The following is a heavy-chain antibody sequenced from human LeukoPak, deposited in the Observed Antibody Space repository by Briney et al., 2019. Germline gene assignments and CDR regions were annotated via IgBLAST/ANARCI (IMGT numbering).Heavy chain of an antibody. D-gene: IGHD4-17*01. CDR3: ARGVPDGDDYGDYRWFDP. J-gene: IGHJ5*02. CDR2: MNPNSGNT. Sequence: GASVKVSCKASGYTFTSYDINWVRQATGQGLEWMGWMNPNSGNTGYAQKFQGRVTMTRNTSISTAYMELSSLRSEDTAVYYCARGVPDGDDYGDYRWFDPWGQGTLVTVSS. V-gene: IGHV1-8*01. CDR1: GYTFTSYD.